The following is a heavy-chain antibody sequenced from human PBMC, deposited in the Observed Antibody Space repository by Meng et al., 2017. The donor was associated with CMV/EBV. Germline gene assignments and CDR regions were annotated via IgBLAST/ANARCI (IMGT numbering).Heavy chain of an antibody. Sequence: QVQLVQSGAEVKKPGASVRVPCKAAGYTFTSHGSSWVRQAPGQGLEWMGGSSTYNSNTNYAPKLQGRVTMTTNTSTSTAYMELRSLRSDDPDVYYYARDHRPSSIPLDLWVRVTLVTVSS. CDR1: GYTFTSHG. J-gene: IGHJ2*01. V-gene: IGHV1-18*04. CDR3: ARDHRPSSIPLDL. CDR2: SSTYNSNT.